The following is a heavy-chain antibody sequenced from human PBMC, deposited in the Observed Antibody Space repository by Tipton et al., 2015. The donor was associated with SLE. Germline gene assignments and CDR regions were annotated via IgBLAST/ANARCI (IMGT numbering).Heavy chain of an antibody. V-gene: IGHV3-23*01. Sequence: SLRLSCAASGFTFRSYTMSWVRQAPGKGLEWVSTISGSGGSTNHADSVKGRFTISRDNSKNTLYLEMNSLRAADTAVYYCAKTRTFYSSVDYWGQGTLVTVSS. CDR3: AKTRTFYSSVDY. CDR2: ISGSGGST. J-gene: IGHJ4*02. CDR1: GFTFRSYT. D-gene: IGHD6-19*01.